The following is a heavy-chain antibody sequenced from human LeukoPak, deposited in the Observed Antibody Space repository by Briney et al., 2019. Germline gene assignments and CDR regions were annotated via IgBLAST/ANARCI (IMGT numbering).Heavy chain of an antibody. CDR2: IYNSGST. Sequence: SETLSLTCTVSGCSISSYYWSWIRQPPGKGLGGFGLIYNSGSTNYNPSLKSRVTISVDTSKNQFSLKLSSVTAADTAVYYCARGEGELRYFDDPRYFQHWGQGTLVTVSS. J-gene: IGHJ1*01. CDR3: ARGEGELRYFDDPRYFQH. V-gene: IGHV4-59*13. D-gene: IGHD3-9*01. CDR1: GCSISSYY.